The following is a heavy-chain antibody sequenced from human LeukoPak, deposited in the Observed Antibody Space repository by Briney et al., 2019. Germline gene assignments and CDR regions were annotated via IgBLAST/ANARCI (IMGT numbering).Heavy chain of an antibody. CDR2: ISGSGGST. Sequence: PGGSLRLSCAASGFTFSSYAMSWVRQAPGKGLEWVSAISGSGGSTYYADSVKGRFTISRDNSKNTLYLQMNSLRAEDTAVYYCAKIARITMVREHEVSYYYMDVWGKGTTVTVSS. V-gene: IGHV3-23*01. CDR3: AKIARITMVREHEVSYYYMDV. J-gene: IGHJ6*03. CDR1: GFTFSSYA. D-gene: IGHD3-10*01.